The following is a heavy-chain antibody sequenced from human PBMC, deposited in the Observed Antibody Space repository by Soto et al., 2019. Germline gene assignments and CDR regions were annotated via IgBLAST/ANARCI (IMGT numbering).Heavy chain of an antibody. J-gene: IGHJ6*02. CDR2: VNLNTGGT. V-gene: IGHV1-2*02. CDR1: GYRFTGHY. CDR3: ARDPSSFLGRVYGMDV. Sequence: QVQHVQSGAEVKKPGDSFKVSCKASGYRFTGHYMHWVLRAPGRSPVWMGWVNLNTGGTDYGQEVPGRVTMTTATYNRTAYLEGTGLKFDDTAIYYCARDPSSFLGRVYGMDVWGQGTAVTVSS.